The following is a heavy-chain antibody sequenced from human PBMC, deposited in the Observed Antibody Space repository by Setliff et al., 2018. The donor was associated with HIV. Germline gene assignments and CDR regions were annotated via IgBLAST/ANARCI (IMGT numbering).Heavy chain of an antibody. Sequence: ASVKVSCKASGHTFSEYAIHWVRQAPGQRLEWMGRIDTDNGYRRYSPKLQGRVTITKVTSANTAYMELRGLRSEDTAVYYCARWCAAAGCYPAIYHFDSWGQGTLVTV. CDR2: IDTDNGYR. J-gene: IGHJ4*02. CDR3: ARWCAAAGCYPAIYHFDS. V-gene: IGHV1-3*04. D-gene: IGHD2-2*01. CDR1: GHTFSEYA.